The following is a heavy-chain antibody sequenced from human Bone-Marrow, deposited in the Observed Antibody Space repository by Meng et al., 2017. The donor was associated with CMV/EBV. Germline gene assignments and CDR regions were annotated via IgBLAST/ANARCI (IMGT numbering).Heavy chain of an antibody. V-gene: IGHV1-46*01. Sequence: ASVKVSCKASGYTFISYYIHWVRQAPGQGLEWMGLISPSGDTTIYAQKFQGRVTMTGDTSTSTVYMELSSLRSEDTAVYYCARLAAAGTPNDYWGQGTLVTVSS. J-gene: IGHJ4*02. CDR1: GYTFISYY. CDR2: ISPSGDTT. D-gene: IGHD6-13*01. CDR3: ARLAAAGTPNDY.